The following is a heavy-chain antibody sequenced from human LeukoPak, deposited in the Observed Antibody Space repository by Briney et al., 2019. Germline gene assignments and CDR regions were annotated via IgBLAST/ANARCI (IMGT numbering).Heavy chain of an antibody. J-gene: IGHJ6*03. CDR3: ARWAGVPAARDYYYYMDV. D-gene: IGHD2-2*01. CDR1: GYTFTSYG. CDR2: ISAYNGNT. Sequence: ASVKVSCKASGYTFTSYGISWVRQAPGQGLEWMGWISAYNGNTNYAQKLQGRVTMTTDTSTSTAYMELRGLRSDDTAVYYCARWAGVPAARDYYYYMDVWGKGTTVTISS. V-gene: IGHV1-18*01.